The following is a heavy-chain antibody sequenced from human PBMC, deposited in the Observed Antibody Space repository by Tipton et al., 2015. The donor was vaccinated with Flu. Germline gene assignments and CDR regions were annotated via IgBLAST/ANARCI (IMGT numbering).Heavy chain of an antibody. J-gene: IGHJ6*02. D-gene: IGHD1-1*01. CDR1: GDSISTSIYY. CDR2: IYYSGTT. CDR3: ARDLWNDRRAYYYYGVDV. V-gene: IGHV4-39*07. Sequence: TLSLTCTVSGDSISTSIYYWGLVRQPPGKGLEWIGSIYYSGTTYYNPSLKSRVTISVDSSKNEFFLTLASLTAADTAVYYCARDLWNDRRAYYYYGVDVCGQGTTFTVSS.